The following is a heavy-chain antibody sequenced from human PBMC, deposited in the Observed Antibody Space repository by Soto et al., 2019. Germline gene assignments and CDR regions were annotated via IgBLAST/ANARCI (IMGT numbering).Heavy chain of an antibody. CDR1: GFTFSSYS. CDR2: ISSSNI. J-gene: IGHJ2*01. D-gene: IGHD3-16*01. CDR3: ARDGGRGGGGYFDL. Sequence: EVQLVESGGGLVKPGGSLRLSCAASGFTFSSYSMNWVRQAPGKGLEWVSSISSSNIYYADAVKGRFTMSRDNAKNLGYLQRNSLGAEDTAVYYRARDGGRGGGGYFDLWGRGTLVTVSS. V-gene: IGHV3-21*06.